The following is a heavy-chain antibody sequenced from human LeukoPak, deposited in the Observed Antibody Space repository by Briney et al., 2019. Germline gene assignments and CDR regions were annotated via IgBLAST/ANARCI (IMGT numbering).Heavy chain of an antibody. V-gene: IGHV1-2*02. D-gene: IGHD3-3*01. Sequence: APVKVSCTASGYTFTGCYMHWVRQAPGQGLEWMGWINPNSGGTNYAQKFQGRVTMTRDTSISTAYMELSRLRSDDTAVYYCARSRHFDFWSGSWDYYYGMDVWGQGTTVTVSS. J-gene: IGHJ6*02. CDR2: INPNSGGT. CDR3: ARSRHFDFWSGSWDYYYGMDV. CDR1: GYTFTGCY.